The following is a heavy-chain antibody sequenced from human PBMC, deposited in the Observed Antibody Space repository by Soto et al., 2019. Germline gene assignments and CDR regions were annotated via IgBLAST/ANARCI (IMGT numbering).Heavy chain of an antibody. J-gene: IGHJ4*02. CDR3: ARGSQDYYDSSGYDY. CDR1: GGSFSGYY. Sequence: QVQLQQWGAGLLKPSETLSLTCAVYGGSFSGYYWSWIRQPPGKGLEWIGEINHSGSTNYNPSLKSRVTISVDTSKNQFSLKLSSVTAADTAVYYCARGSQDYYDSSGYDYWGQGTLVTVSS. V-gene: IGHV4-34*01. D-gene: IGHD3-22*01. CDR2: INHSGST.